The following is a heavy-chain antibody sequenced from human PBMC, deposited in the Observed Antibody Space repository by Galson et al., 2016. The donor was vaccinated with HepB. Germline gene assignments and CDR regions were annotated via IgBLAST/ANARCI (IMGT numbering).Heavy chain of an antibody. V-gene: IGHV1-18*01. CDR3: ARDALAYCGGDCYIDY. D-gene: IGHD2-21*02. J-gene: IGHJ4*02. Sequence: SVKVSCKASGYTFTSYTIHWVRQAPGQGLEWMGWIGPYHGNTNYAQKLQGRVPMTTDTYTKTAYLKLRSLRSEDTAVYYCARDALAYCGGDCYIDYWGQGTLVTVSS. CDR2: IGPYHGNT. CDR1: GYTFTSYT.